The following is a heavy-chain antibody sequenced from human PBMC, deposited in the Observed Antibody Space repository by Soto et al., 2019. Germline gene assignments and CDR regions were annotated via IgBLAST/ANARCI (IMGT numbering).Heavy chain of an antibody. CDR1: GYTFTSYG. Sequence: ASVKVSCNASGYTFTSYGISLVRQAPGQGLEWMGWISAYNGNTNYAQKLQGRVTMTTDTSTSTAYMELRSLRSDDTAVYYCARDNQWGIAARPRNWFNPWGQGTLVTVSS. J-gene: IGHJ5*02. V-gene: IGHV1-18*01. CDR2: ISAYNGNT. CDR3: ARDNQWGIAARPRNWFNP. D-gene: IGHD6-6*01.